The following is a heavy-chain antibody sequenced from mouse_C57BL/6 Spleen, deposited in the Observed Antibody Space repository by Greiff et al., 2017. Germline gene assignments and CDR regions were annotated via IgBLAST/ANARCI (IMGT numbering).Heavy chain of an antibody. CDR2: IYPGGGYT. CDR3: ARQDDYDEAMDY. Sequence: QVQLQQSGAELVRPGTSVKMSCKASGYTFTNYWIGWAKQRPGHGLEWIGEIYPGGGYTNYNEKFKGKATLTADKSSSTAYMQFSSLTSEDSAIYYCARQDDYDEAMDYWGQGTSVTVSS. V-gene: IGHV1-63*01. J-gene: IGHJ4*01. CDR1: GYTFTNYW. D-gene: IGHD2-4*01.